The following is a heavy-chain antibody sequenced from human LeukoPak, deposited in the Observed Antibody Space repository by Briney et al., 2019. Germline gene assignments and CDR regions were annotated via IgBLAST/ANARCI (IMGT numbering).Heavy chain of an antibody. D-gene: IGHD1-1*01. J-gene: IGHJ4*02. CDR3: ARSPGTRKPIDY. CDR2: ISSSSAYI. CDR1: GFSFSSYS. V-gene: IGHV3-21*01. Sequence: PGGSLRLSCAASGFSFSSYSMSWVRQAPGMGLEWVSYISSSSAYIKYADPVKGRFTISRDNAKNSQYLQMNSLRAEDTAVYYCARSPGTRKPIDYWGQGILVTVSS.